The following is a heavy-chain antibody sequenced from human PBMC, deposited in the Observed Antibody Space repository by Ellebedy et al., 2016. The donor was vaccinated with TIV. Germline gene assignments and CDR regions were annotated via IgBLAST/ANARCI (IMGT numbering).Heavy chain of an antibody. V-gene: IGHV3-74*01. CDR1: GFTFSNYW. Sequence: GESLKISCAASGFTFSNYWMPWVRQAPGKGLVWVARIYNDRTSTSYADSVQGRFTISRDKAKNTLYLEMNSRRLDDTAVYYCVKDGTYDYGDYWGQGALVTVSS. D-gene: IGHD3-16*01. J-gene: IGHJ4*02. CDR2: IYNDRTST. CDR3: VKDGTYDYGDY.